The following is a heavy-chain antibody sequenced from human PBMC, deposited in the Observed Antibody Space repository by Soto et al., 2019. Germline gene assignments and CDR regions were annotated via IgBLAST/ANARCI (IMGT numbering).Heavy chain of an antibody. CDR1: GGSISSGGYY. Sequence: LTCTVSGGSISSGGYYWSWIRQHPGKGLEWIGYIYYSGSTYYNPSLKSRVTISVDTSKNQFSLKLSSVTAADTAVYYCASNYYDFWSGYQTHLLIDYWGQGTLVTVSS. J-gene: IGHJ4*02. D-gene: IGHD3-3*01. CDR3: ASNYYDFWSGYQTHLLIDY. V-gene: IGHV4-31*03. CDR2: IYYSGST.